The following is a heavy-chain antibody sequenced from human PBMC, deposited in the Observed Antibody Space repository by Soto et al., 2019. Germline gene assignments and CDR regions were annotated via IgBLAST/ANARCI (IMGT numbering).Heavy chain of an antibody. CDR1: GDSINNYEYY. CDR3: ARAPGGAVVSYYFDY. V-gene: IGHV4-31*03. J-gene: IGHJ4*02. CDR2: IYYSGST. Sequence: SETLSLTCSVSGDSINNYEYYWTWIRQHPGKGLEWIGYIYYSGSTYYNPSLKNRVTISVDTSKNQFSLKLSSVTAADTAVYYCARAPGGAVVSYYFDYWGQGTLVTVSS. D-gene: IGHD2-15*01.